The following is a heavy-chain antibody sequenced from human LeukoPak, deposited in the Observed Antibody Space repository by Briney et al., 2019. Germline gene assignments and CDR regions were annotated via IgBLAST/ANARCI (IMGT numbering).Heavy chain of an antibody. CDR3: ARDRGYSYGYDSYYYGMDV. V-gene: IGHV1-2*02. J-gene: IGHJ6*02. CDR1: GYTFTGYY. D-gene: IGHD5-18*01. CDR2: INPNSGGT. Sequence: ASVKVSCKASGYTFTGYYMHWVRQAPGQGLEWMGWINPNSGGTNYAQKFQGRVTITRDTSISTAYMELSRLRSDDTAVYYCARDRGYSYGYDSYYYGMDVWGQGTTVTVSS.